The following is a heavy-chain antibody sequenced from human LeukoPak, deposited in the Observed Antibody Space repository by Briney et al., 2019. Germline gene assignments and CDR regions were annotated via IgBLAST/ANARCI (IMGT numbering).Heavy chain of an antibody. CDR1: GFTFSSYS. D-gene: IGHD2-2*01. Sequence: PGGSLRLSCAASGFTFSSYSMNWVRQAPGKGLEWVSSISSSSSYIYYADSVKGRFTISRDNAKNSLYLQMNSLRAEDTAVYYCARVRMIVVVPAAHYGMDVWGQGTTVTVSS. J-gene: IGHJ6*02. CDR2: ISSSSSYI. CDR3: ARVRMIVVVPAAHYGMDV. V-gene: IGHV3-21*01.